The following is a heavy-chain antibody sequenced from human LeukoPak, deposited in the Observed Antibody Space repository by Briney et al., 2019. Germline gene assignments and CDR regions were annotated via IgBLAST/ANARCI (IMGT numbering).Heavy chain of an antibody. D-gene: IGHD1-26*01. CDR3: AKGVVGATTFDYFDY. Sequence: GGSLRLSCGASGFTFSSYGMHWVRQAPGKGLEWVAFIRYDGSNKYYADSVKGRFTISRDNSKNTLYLQMNSLRAEDTAVYYCAKGVVGATTFDYFDYWGQGTLVTVSS. CDR2: IRYDGSNK. J-gene: IGHJ4*02. CDR1: GFTFSSYG. V-gene: IGHV3-30*02.